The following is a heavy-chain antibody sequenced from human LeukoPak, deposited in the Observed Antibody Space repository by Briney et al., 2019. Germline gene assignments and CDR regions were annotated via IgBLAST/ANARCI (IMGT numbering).Heavy chain of an antibody. CDR3: ASSYSSSWYEITIPYYYYYGMDV. D-gene: IGHD6-13*01. Sequence: ASVKVSCKASGGTFSSYAISWVRQAPGQGLEWMGGIIPIFGTANYAQKFQGRVTITADESTSTAYMELSSLRSEDTAVYYCASSYSSSWYEITIPYYYYYGMDVWGQGTTVTVSS. V-gene: IGHV1-69*01. J-gene: IGHJ6*02. CDR2: IIPIFGTA. CDR1: GGTFSSYA.